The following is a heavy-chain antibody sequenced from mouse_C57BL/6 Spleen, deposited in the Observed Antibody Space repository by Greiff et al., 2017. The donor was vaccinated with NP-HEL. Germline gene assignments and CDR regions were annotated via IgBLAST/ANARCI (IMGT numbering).Heavy chain of an antibody. Sequence: VQLQQSGAELVKPGASVKLSCKASGYTFTSYWMHWVKQRPGQGLEWIGMIHPNSGSTNYNEKFKSQATLTVDKSSSTAYMQLSSLTSEDSAVYYCARAGSCRDYVHYAMDYWGQGTSVTGSS. J-gene: IGHJ4*01. CDR1: GYTFTSYW. CDR2: IHPNSGST. V-gene: IGHV1-64*01. CDR3: ARAGSCRDYVHYAMDY. D-gene: IGHD2-4*01.